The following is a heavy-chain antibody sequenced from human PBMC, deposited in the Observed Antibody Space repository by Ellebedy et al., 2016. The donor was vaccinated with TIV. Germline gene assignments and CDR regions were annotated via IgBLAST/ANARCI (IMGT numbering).Heavy chain of an antibody. V-gene: IGHV1-69*04. Sequence: SVKVSCXASGGTFSSDAFSWVRQALGERLEWMGRIIPILGIPNYAQKFQGRVTISADKSTSTVSLELSSLRSDDTALYYCARVSRWEAFDIWGQGTMVTVSS. CDR1: GGTFSSDA. D-gene: IGHD1-26*01. J-gene: IGHJ3*02. CDR2: IIPILGIP. CDR3: ARVSRWEAFDI.